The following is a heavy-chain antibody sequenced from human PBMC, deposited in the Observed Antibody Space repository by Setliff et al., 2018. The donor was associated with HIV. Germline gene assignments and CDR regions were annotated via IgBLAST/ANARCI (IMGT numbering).Heavy chain of an antibody. CDR3: ARQPLVSAIGFEAFDI. J-gene: IGHJ3*02. Sequence: SETLSLTCTVSGGSFSDYYRSWIRQPPGKGLEWIGYIYTSGSTNYNPSLKSRVTISVDTSKNQFSLKLSSVTAADTAVYYCARQPLVSAIGFEAFDIWGQGTKVTVSS. CDR2: IYTSGST. V-gene: IGHV4-4*09. CDR1: GGSFSDYY. D-gene: IGHD1-26*01.